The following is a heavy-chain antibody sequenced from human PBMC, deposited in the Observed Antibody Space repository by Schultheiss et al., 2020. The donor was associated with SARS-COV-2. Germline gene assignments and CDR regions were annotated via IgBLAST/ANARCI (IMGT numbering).Heavy chain of an antibody. J-gene: IGHJ6*03. Sequence: SETLSLTCTVSGGSISSGGYYWSWIRQPPGKGLEWIGYIYYSGSTYYNPSLKSRVTISVDTSKNQFSLKLSSVTAADTAVYYCARASVRAALGYYYMDVWGKGTTVTVSS. D-gene: IGHD6-25*01. CDR1: GGSISSGGYY. CDR2: IYYSGST. V-gene: IGHV4-61*08. CDR3: ARASVRAALGYYYMDV.